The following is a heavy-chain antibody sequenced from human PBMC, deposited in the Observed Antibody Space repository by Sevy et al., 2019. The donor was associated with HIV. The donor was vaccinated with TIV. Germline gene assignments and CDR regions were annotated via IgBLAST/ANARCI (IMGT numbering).Heavy chain of an antibody. V-gene: IGHV3-74*01. J-gene: IGHJ6*03. CDR1: GFTFSSYW. CDR3: ARGSSYYYYMDV. CDR2: INSDGSST. Sequence: GGSLRLSCAASGFTFSSYWMHWVRQAPGKGLVGVSRINSDGSSTSYADSVKGRFTISRDNAKNTLYLQMNSLRAEDTAVYYCARGSSYYYYMDVWGKGTTVTVSS.